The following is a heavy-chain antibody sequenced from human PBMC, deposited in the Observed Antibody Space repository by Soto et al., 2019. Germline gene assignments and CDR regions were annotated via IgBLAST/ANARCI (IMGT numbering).Heavy chain of an antibody. Sequence: GGSLRLSCAASGFTFGPFWMHWVRQAPGKGLVWLSHINSDGSTIVYADSVKGRFTISRDNAKNKLYLQMNSLRVEDTAVYYCVKGEYYYDGSGYYPFDYWGQGRMVTVSS. CDR2: INSDGSTI. V-gene: IGHV3-74*01. CDR3: VKGEYYYDGSGYYPFDY. J-gene: IGHJ4*02. D-gene: IGHD3-22*01. CDR1: GFTFGPFW.